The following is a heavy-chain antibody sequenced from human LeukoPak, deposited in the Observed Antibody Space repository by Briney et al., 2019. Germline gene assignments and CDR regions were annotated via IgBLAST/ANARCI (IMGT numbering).Heavy chain of an antibody. V-gene: IGHV4-38-2*01. CDR1: GYFISSGYY. CDR2: IYHSGST. Sequence: SETLSLTCAVSGYFISSGYYWGWIRQPPGKGLEWIGSIYHSGSTYYNPSLKSRVTISVDTSKNQFSLKLSSVTAADTAVYYCARAPGYYYMDVWGKGTTVTVSS. J-gene: IGHJ6*03. D-gene: IGHD3-10*01. CDR3: ARAPGYYYMDV.